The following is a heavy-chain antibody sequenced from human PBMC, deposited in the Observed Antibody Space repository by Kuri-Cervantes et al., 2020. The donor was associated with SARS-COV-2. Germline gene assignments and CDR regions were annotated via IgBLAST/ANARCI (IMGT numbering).Heavy chain of an antibody. Sequence: GVSLKISCAASGFIFSDSYMSWVRQAPGKGLEWVSYISSSSSYSYYADSVKGRFTISGDNAKNSLYLQINSLRAEDTAVYYCARHYGSGSYSFMHVWGKGTPVTVSS. J-gene: IGHJ6*03. V-gene: IGHV3-11*06. CDR3: ARHYGSGSYSFMHV. CDR1: GFIFSDSY. D-gene: IGHD3-10*01. CDR2: ISSSSSYS.